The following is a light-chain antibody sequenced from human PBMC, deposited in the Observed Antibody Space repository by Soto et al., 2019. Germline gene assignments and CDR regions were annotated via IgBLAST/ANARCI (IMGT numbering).Light chain of an antibody. V-gene: IGLV1-40*01. Sequence: QPVLTQPPSVSGAPGQRVTISCTGSSSNIGAGYDVHWYQHLPGTVPKLLIYGTNKRPSGVPDRFSGSKSGTSASLAITGLQAEDEADYYCQSYDSSLRGVFGTGTKLTVL. J-gene: IGLJ1*01. CDR3: QSYDSSLRGV. CDR1: SSNIGAGYD. CDR2: GTN.